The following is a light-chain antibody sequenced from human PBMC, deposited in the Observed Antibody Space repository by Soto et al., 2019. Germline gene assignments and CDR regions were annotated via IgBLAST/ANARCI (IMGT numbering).Light chain of an antibody. CDR3: MQGTHWPWT. J-gene: IGKJ1*01. CDR1: QSLVYSDGNTY. CDR2: RVS. Sequence: DVVLTQSPRARAVTPGQPASSSCSSSQSLVYSDGNTYLNWFQQRPGQSPRSLIYRVSTRGSGVPDRFSGSGSGTDFTLKISRVEAEDVGVYYCMQGTHWPWTCGQGTTVDIK. V-gene: IGKV2-30*01.